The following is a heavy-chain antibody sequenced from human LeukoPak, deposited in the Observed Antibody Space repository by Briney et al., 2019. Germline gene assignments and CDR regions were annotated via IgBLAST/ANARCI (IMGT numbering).Heavy chain of an antibody. CDR1: GDSVSSDSAA. CDR2: TYYRSKYYN. J-gene: IGHJ5*02. D-gene: IGHD6-13*01. CDR3: ARGAGEVAAGGIFNVRLTLYNWFDP. Sequence: SQPLSLTCVISGDSVSSDSAAWNWIRQSPSRGLEWLGRTYYRSKYYNDYAVSVKSRITINPDTSKNQFSLQLNSVTPEDTAVYYCARGAGEVAAGGIFNVRLTLYNWFDPWGQGTLVTVSS. V-gene: IGHV6-1*01.